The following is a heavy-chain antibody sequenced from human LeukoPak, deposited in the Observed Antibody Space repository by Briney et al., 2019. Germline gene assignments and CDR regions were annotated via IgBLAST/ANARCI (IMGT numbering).Heavy chain of an antibody. V-gene: IGHV4-4*09. D-gene: IGHD1-26*01. CDR1: GGSISSYY. CDR3: ARQGWELQTDDAFDI. CDR2: IYTSGST. Sequence: SETLSLTCTVSGGSISSYYWSWIRQPPGKGLEWIGYIYTSGSTNYNPSLKSRVTISVDTSKNQFSLKLSSVTAADTAVYYRARQGWELQTDDAFDIWGQGTMVTVSS. J-gene: IGHJ3*02.